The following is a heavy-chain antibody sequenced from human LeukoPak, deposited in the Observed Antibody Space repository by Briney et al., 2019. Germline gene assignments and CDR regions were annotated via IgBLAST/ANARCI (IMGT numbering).Heavy chain of an antibody. CDR3: AMGYCYGSGSQPHYYYGMDV. CDR2: IKQDGSET. CDR1: GFTFTIYS. D-gene: IGHD3-10*01. J-gene: IGHJ6*02. V-gene: IGHV3-7*01. Sequence: RGSLRLSCAASGFTFTIYSTSWVRHAPGGGLEWVGNIKQDGSETSYVDSVKGPFTIARDNAKNSLYLQMNSLRAEDTAVYYCAMGYCYGSGSQPHYYYGMDVWGQGTTVTVSS.